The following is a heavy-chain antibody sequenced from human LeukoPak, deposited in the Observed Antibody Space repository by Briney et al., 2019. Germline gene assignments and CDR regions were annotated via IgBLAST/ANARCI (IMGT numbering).Heavy chain of an antibody. Sequence: SQTLSLTCAISGDSVSSNSAAWNWIRQSPSRGLEWLGRTYYRSEWSNDYVVSVKSRITINPDTSKNQFSLQLNFVTPEETAVYYCARGFLTYYDTFDIWGQGTVVTVSP. CDR3: ARGFLTYYDTFDI. V-gene: IGHV6-1*01. CDR2: TYYRSEWSN. CDR1: GDSVSSNSAA. J-gene: IGHJ3*02. D-gene: IGHD1-26*01.